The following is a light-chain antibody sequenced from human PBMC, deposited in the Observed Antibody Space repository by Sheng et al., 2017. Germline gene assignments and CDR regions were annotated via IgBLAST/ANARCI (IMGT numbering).Light chain of an antibody. CDR3: QQYEGLPLT. CDR2: DAS. J-gene: IGKJ4*01. CDR1: QDITNY. Sequence: DIQLTQSPSSLSASVGDRVTITCQATQDITNYLNWFQQKPGRAPKLLIYDASILETGVPSRFTGSGSGTEFTFTISSLQPEDIATYYCQQYEGLPLTFGGGTKVEI. V-gene: IGKV1-33*01.